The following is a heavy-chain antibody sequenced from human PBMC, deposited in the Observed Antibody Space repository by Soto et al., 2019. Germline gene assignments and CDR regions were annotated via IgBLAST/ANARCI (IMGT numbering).Heavy chain of an antibody. D-gene: IGHD5-18*01. Sequence: TLSLTCAASGGSISSGGYSWSWIRQPPGKGLEWIGYIYHSGSTYYNPSLKSRVTISVDRSKNQFSLKLSSVTAADTAVYYCAKEERRGYSYGGALHHWGQGTLVTAPQ. J-gene: IGHJ4*02. CDR1: GGSISSGGYS. CDR2: IYHSGST. V-gene: IGHV4-30-2*01. CDR3: AKEERRGYSYGGALHH.